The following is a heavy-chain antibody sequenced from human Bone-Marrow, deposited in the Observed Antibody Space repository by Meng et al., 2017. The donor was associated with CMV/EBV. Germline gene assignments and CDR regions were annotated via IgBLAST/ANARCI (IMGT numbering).Heavy chain of an antibody. J-gene: IGHJ6*02. CDR2: ISGSGGST. D-gene: IGHD5-18*01. Sequence: GESLKISCAASGFTFSSYAMSWVRQASGKGLEWVSAISGSGGSTYYADSVKGRFTISRDNAKNSLYLQMNSLRAEDTALYYCAKDQSGYSYGASYYYYGMDVWGQGTTVTVSS. V-gene: IGHV3-23*01. CDR1: GFTFSSYA. CDR3: AKDQSGYSYGASYYYYGMDV.